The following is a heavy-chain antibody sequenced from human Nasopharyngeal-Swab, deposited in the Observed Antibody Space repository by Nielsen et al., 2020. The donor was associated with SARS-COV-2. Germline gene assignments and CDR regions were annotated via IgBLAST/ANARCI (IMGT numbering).Heavy chain of an antibody. D-gene: IGHD2-15*01. CDR3: ASDRPWCSGGSCYDDYCYGMDV. CDR1: GYTFNSYG. CDR2: ISAYNGNT. J-gene: IGHJ6*02. V-gene: IGHV1-18*01. Sequence: ASVKVSCKASGYTFNSYGISWVRQDPGQGIEWMGWISAYNGNTNHAQKLQGRVTMTKDTSTITAYMELRSLRSDDTVVYYCASDRPWCSGGSCYDDYCYGMDVWGQGTTVTVSS.